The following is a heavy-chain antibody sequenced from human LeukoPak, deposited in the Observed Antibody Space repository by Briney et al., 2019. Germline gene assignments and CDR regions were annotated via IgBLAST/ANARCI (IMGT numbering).Heavy chain of an antibody. J-gene: IGHJ2*01. D-gene: IGHD4-23*01. CDR1: GDSLSRSS. CDR2: MFYGGTT. Sequence: PSETLSLTCTVSGDSLSRSSWSWIRQSPGGGLEWIGYMFYGGTTNHNPSLKGRVTMSMVTSTDQFSLSLSSVTAADTAVDFCVRHWVHDFGGSDWYFDLWGRGTLVTVSS. V-gene: IGHV4-59*08. CDR3: VRHWVHDFGGSDWYFDL.